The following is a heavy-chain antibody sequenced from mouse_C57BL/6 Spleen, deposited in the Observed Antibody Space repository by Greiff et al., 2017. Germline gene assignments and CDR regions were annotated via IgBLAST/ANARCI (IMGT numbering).Heavy chain of an antibody. Sequence: QVQLQQSGAELVRPGASVTLSCKASGYTFTDYEMHWVKQTPVLGLEWIGAIDPETGGTAYNQKFKGKAILTADKSSSTAYMELRSLTSEDSAVYYCTGPFITTVVAPSGYFDVWGTGTTVTVSS. CDR3: TGPFITTVVAPSGYFDV. D-gene: IGHD1-1*01. V-gene: IGHV1-15*01. CDR1: GYTFTDYE. CDR2: IDPETGGT. J-gene: IGHJ1*03.